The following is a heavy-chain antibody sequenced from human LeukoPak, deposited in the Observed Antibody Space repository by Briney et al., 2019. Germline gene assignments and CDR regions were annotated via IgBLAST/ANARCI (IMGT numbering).Heavy chain of an antibody. Sequence: SETLSLTCTVSGGSINNYYWSWIRQPPGKGLEWVGYIDYSGNTNYNLSLKSRVTISVDTSKNQFSLKLSSVTAADTAVYYCARLRGYYYYGMGVWGQGTTVTVSS. V-gene: IGHV4-59*12. CDR3: ARLRGYYYYGMGV. J-gene: IGHJ6*02. CDR2: IDYSGNT. CDR1: GGSINNYY. D-gene: IGHD3-10*01.